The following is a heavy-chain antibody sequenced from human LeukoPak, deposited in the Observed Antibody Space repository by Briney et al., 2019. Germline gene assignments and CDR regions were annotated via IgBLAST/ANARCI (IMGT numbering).Heavy chain of an antibody. CDR2: IIPILGIA. D-gene: IGHD3-22*01. CDR3: ARGLYDSSGYYPEDDY. Sequence: SVKVSCKASGGTFSSYAISWVRQAPGQGLEWMGRIIPILGIANYAQKFQGRVTITADKSTSTAYMKLSSLRSEDTAVYYCARGLYDSSGYYPEDDYWGQETLVTASS. V-gene: IGHV1-69*04. CDR1: GGTFSSYA. J-gene: IGHJ4*02.